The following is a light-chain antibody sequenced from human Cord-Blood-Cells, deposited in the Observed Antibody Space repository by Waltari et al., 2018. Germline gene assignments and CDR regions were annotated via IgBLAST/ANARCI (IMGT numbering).Light chain of an antibody. J-gene: IGLJ1*01. Sequence: QSALPQPRAVSGSPGQSVTLSCTGTSRDVGGYNSVSWYQQHPGTAPKLMIYDVSKRPSWVPDRFSGSKAGNTASLTISGLQAEDEADYYCCSYAGSYTYVFGTGTKVTVL. CDR3: CSYAGSYTYV. CDR2: DVS. V-gene: IGLV2-11*01. CDR1: SRDVGGYNS.